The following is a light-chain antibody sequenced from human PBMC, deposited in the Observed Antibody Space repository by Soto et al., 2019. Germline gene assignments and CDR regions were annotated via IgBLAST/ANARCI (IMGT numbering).Light chain of an antibody. V-gene: IGKV3-20*01. CDR1: QSVSSS. CDR2: GAS. CDR3: QHFGGTTFT. Sequence: EMVMTQSPATLSVSPGERVTLSCRASQSVSSSLAWYQQRPGQTPSLLIYGASTRATGIPDRFSGSGSGTHFTLTISRLEPGDFAVYYCQHFGGTTFTFGQGTRLEIK. J-gene: IGKJ5*01.